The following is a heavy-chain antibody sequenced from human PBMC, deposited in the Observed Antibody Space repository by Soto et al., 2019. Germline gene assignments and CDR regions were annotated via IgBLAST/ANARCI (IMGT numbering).Heavy chain of an antibody. Sequence: WASVKVSCKASGYTFTGYYMHWVRQAPGQGLEWMGWINPNSGGTNYAQKFQGWVTMTRDTSISTAYMELSRLRSDDTAVYYCARDRVTLYDFWSGYRSSGYYYYYYGMDVWGQGTTVTVSS. V-gene: IGHV1-2*04. D-gene: IGHD3-3*01. CDR2: INPNSGGT. CDR1: GYTFTGYY. CDR3: ARDRVTLYDFWSGYRSSGYYYYYYGMDV. J-gene: IGHJ6*02.